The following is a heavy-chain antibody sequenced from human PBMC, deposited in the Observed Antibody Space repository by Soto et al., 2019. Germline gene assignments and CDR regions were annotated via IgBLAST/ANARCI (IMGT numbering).Heavy chain of an antibody. V-gene: IGHV1-18*01. CDR2: INTYSGKT. D-gene: IGHD2-21*02. CDR1: GYTFGIYS. Sequence: QVQLVQSGPEVKKPGASVKVSCKASGYTFGIYSITWVRQAPGQGLEWLGGINTYSGKTYYAQKGQGRVTLTTDTSTGTAYMDMRSLRSDDTAVYYCARRYGDPSSSTGFDYWGQGTLVSVSS. J-gene: IGHJ4*02. CDR3: ARRYGDPSSSTGFDY.